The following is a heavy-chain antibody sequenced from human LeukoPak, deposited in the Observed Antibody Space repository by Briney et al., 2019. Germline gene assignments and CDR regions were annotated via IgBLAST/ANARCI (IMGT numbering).Heavy chain of an antibody. CDR1: GSTFSDSY. Sequence: SLRGSPAASGSTFSDSYRTLVRQAPGEGGEEVSDISGSGHDINYSELAWGRFTISIDNAKNSLHLQMSSLRVEDPAAHYCKRDPRHLDSWGQGTLVTVSS. J-gene: IGHJ4*02. V-gene: IGHV3-11*04. CDR3: KRDPRHLDS. CDR2: ISGSGHDI. D-gene: IGHD6-6*01.